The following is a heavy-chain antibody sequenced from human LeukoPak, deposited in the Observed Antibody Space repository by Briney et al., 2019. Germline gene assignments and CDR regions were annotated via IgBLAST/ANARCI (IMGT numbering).Heavy chain of an antibody. CDR3: ARRFDT. J-gene: IGHJ5*02. CDR1: GDSITNNYH. V-gene: IGHV4-59*01. Sequence: PSETLSLTCTVSGDSITNNYHWSWLRQPPGMGLEFIGYIYYSGSTNYNPSLKSRVTISMDTSKNQFSLRLTSVTAADTAVYYCARRFDTWGQGTLVTVSS. CDR2: IYYSGST.